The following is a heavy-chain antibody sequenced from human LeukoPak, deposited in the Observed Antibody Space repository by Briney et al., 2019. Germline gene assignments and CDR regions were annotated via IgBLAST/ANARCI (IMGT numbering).Heavy chain of an antibody. J-gene: IGHJ6*02. Sequence: PGGSLRLSCAASGFTFSSYAMSWVRQAPGKGLEWVSAISGSGGSTYYADSVKGRFTISRDNSKNTLYPQMNSLRAEDTAVYYCAKDSTRGYCSGGSCHYYYYYGMDVWGQGTTVTVSS. V-gene: IGHV3-23*01. CDR2: ISGSGGST. D-gene: IGHD2-15*01. CDR1: GFTFSSYA. CDR3: AKDSTRGYCSGGSCHYYYYYGMDV.